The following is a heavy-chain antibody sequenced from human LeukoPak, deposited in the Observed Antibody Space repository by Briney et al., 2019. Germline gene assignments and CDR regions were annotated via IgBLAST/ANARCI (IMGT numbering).Heavy chain of an antibody. CDR3: ARVSGRIQIWPQPFGDGMDV. CDR1: GFTFSSYG. D-gene: IGHD5-18*01. CDR2: ISGSGGRT. V-gene: IGHV3-23*01. Sequence: GGSLRLSCAASGFTFSSYGMHWVRQAPGKGLECISAISGSGGRTYYADSVKGRFAISRDNSRNTLYLQMNSLRLEDTAIYYCARVSGRIQIWPQPFGDGMDVWGQGTTVTVSS. J-gene: IGHJ6*02.